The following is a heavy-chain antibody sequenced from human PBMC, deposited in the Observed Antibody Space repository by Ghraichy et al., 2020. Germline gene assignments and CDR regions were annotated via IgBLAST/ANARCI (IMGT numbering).Heavy chain of an antibody. J-gene: IGHJ6*02. CDR3: ARDREAAAGTSETYYYYYYGMDV. CDR1: GYTFTSYY. V-gene: IGHV1-46*01. Sequence: ASVKVSCKASGYTFTSYYMHWVRQAPGQGLEWMGIINPSGGSTSYAQKFQGRVTMTRDTSTSTVYMELSSLRSEDTAVYYCARDREAAAGTSETYYYYYYGMDVWGQGTTVTVSS. CDR2: INPSGGST. D-gene: IGHD6-13*01.